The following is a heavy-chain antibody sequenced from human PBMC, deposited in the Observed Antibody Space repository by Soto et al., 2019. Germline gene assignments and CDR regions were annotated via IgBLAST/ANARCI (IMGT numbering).Heavy chain of an antibody. CDR1: GYTFTSYG. V-gene: IGHV1-18*01. CDR3: ARVVAAAGEGWFDP. D-gene: IGHD6-13*01. Sequence: VASVKVSCKASGYTFTSYGISWVRQAPGQGLEWMGWISAYNGNTNYAQKLQGRVTMTTDTSTSTAYMELRSLRSDDTAVYYCARVVAAAGEGWFDPWGQGTLVTVSS. CDR2: ISAYNGNT. J-gene: IGHJ5*02.